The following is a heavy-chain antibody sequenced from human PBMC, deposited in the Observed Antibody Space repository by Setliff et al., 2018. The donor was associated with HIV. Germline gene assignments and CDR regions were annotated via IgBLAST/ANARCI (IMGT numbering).Heavy chain of an antibody. CDR1: GGSISSGDYY. V-gene: IGHV4-31*03. Sequence: SETLSLTCTVSGGSISSGDYYWSWIRQHPGKGLEWIGYINYSGNTYYNPSLRSRLNISVDTSKNQFSLNLNSVTATDTAVYYCARDNYDSRGYFFGYWGQGTLVTVSS. CDR3: ARDNYDSRGYFFGY. J-gene: IGHJ4*02. D-gene: IGHD3-22*01. CDR2: INYSGNT.